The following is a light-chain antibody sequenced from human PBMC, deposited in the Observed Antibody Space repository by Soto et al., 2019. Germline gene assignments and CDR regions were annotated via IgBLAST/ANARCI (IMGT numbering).Light chain of an antibody. CDR3: HQANTFPST. Sequence: DIQMTQSPSSVSASVGDRVTITCRASQGISSWLAWYQQKPGKAPKLLIYAASILQSGVPSMFRCRGSRTEFALAISILHPEELATYGGHQANTFPSTFVGGTKVEIK. CDR2: AAS. CDR1: QGISSW. J-gene: IGKJ4*01. V-gene: IGKV1-12*02.